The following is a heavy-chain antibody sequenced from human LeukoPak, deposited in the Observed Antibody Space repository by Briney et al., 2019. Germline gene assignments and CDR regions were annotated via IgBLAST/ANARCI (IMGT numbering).Heavy chain of an antibody. D-gene: IGHD1-26*01. J-gene: IGHJ4*02. Sequence: SETLSLTCTVSGGSISSYYWSWIRQPAGKGLEWIGRIYTSGSTNYNPSLKSRVTMSVDTSKNQFSLKLSSVTAADTAVYYCARDGRKSGSYAPLFDYWGQGTLVTVSS. CDR3: ARDGRKSGSYAPLFDY. CDR1: GGSISSYY. CDR2: IYTSGST. V-gene: IGHV4-4*07.